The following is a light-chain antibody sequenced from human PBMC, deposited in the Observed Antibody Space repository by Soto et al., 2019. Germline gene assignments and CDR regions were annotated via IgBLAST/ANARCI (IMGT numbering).Light chain of an antibody. CDR1: ENIASY. CDR3: QQSYSTPWT. J-gene: IGKJ1*01. Sequence: DIQMTQSPSSLSASVGDRVTITCRASENIASYLNWYQQKPGKAPTLLVYAASSLESGAPPRFSGTVSGTDFTLTIPSLQPDDLATYFCQQSYSTPWTFGQGTKVEL. V-gene: IGKV1-39*01. CDR2: AAS.